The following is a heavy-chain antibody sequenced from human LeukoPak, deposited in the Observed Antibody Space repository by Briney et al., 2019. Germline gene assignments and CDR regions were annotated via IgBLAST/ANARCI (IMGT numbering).Heavy chain of an antibody. J-gene: IGHJ3*02. Sequence: ASVKLSCKASGYTFTGYYMHWMRQAPGQGLERMGWTNPNSGGTNYAQKFQGRVTMTRDTSISTAYMELSRLRSDDTAVYYCARGYCSSTSCYGGGDAFDIWGQGTMVTVSS. CDR3: ARGYCSSTSCYGGGDAFDI. CDR2: TNPNSGGT. D-gene: IGHD2-2*01. V-gene: IGHV1-2*02. CDR1: GYTFTGYY.